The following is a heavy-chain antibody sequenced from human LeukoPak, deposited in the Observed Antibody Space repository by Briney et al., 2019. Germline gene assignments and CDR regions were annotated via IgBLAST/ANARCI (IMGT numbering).Heavy chain of an antibody. CDR2: IYYSGST. J-gene: IGHJ4*02. CDR3: AREHCTYTGCYLDY. Sequence: SQTLSLTCTVSGGSISSGGYYWSWIRQHPGKDLEWIGNIYYSGSTYYNPSLKSRVTISMGTSKNQFSLKLSSVTAADTAVYYCAREHCTYTGCYLDYWGQGTLVTVSS. V-gene: IGHV4-31*03. CDR1: GGSISSGGYY. D-gene: IGHD2-2*01.